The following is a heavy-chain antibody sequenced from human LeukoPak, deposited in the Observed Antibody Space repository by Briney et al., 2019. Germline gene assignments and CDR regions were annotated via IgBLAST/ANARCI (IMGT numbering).Heavy chain of an antibody. Sequence: SETLSLTCTVSGGSISSYYWSWIRQPPGKGLEWIGYICYSGSTNYNPSLKSRVTISVDTSKNQFSLKLSSVTAADTAVYYCARVGAYDAFDIWGQGTMVTVSS. CDR3: ARVGAYDAFDI. CDR2: ICYSGST. D-gene: IGHD3-10*01. CDR1: GGSISSYY. V-gene: IGHV4-59*01. J-gene: IGHJ3*02.